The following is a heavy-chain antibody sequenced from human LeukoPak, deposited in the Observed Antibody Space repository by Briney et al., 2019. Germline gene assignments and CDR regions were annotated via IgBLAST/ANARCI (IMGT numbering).Heavy chain of an antibody. D-gene: IGHD2-2*01. J-gene: IGHJ3*02. CDR3: ARGLLPAASGAFDI. Sequence: GESLKISCKGSGYSFTSYWIAWVRQMPGRGLEWMGIIYPGDSDNRYSPSFQGQATISADKSITPAFVQWSSLKASDTAIYYCARGLLPAASGAFDIWGQGTIVTVSS. V-gene: IGHV5-51*01. CDR2: IYPGDSDN. CDR1: GYSFTSYW.